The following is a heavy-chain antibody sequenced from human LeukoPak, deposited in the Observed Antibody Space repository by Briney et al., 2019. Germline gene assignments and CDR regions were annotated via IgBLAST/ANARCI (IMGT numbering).Heavy chain of an antibody. CDR1: GGSFGGYY. CDR3: ARGDDHHGSGSTHFYYYYMDV. CDR2: INLSGGT. Sequence: SETLSLTCAVYGGSFGGYYWSWVRQPPGKGLEGIGEINLSGGTKYNPSLKSRVTTSVDTSKNQFSLKLNSVTAADTAVYYCARGDDHHGSGSTHFYYYYMDVWGKGTPVTVSS. D-gene: IGHD3-10*01. J-gene: IGHJ6*03. V-gene: IGHV4-34*01.